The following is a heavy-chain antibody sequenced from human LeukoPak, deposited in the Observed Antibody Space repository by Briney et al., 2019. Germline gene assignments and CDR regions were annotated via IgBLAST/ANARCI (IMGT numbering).Heavy chain of an antibody. D-gene: IGHD3-10*01. V-gene: IGHV3-7*01. CDR1: EFTFSNYW. Sequence: GGSLRLSCAASEFTFSNYWMSWVRQAPGKGLEWVANIKQDGSQKYYVDSVKGRFTISRDNAKNSLYLQMNSLRVEDTAVYYCARCVGGNWFDPWGQGTLVTVSS. J-gene: IGHJ5*02. CDR3: ARCVGGNWFDP. CDR2: IKQDGSQK.